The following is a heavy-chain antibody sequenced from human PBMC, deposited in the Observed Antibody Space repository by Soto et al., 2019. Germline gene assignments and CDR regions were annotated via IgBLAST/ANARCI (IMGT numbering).Heavy chain of an antibody. CDR1: GYIFTDYH. D-gene: IGHD2-8*01. CDR3: ARDQQKSNPSFYHYYAMDL. J-gene: IGHJ6*02. V-gene: IGHV1-2*04. CDR2: INPKSGGT. Sequence: ASMKVSCQASGYIFTDYHIHWVRHAPGQGLEWLGRINPKSGGTSTAQKFQGWVTMTRDRSISTVYMELTRLRSDDTAIYYCARDQQKSNPSFYHYYAMDLWGQGTTVTVSS.